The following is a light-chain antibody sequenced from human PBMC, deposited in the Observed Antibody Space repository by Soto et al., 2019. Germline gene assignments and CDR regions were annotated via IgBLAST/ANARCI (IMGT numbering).Light chain of an antibody. CDR1: SSDVGGYNY. V-gene: IGLV2-11*01. CDR3: CSYAGTSRV. J-gene: IGLJ2*01. CDR2: DVS. Sequence: QSALTQPRSVSGSPGQSVTISCTGTSSDVGGYNYVSWYQQHPGKAPKLMIYDVSKRPSGVPDRFSGSKSGNTASLTISGLQAEDEADYYCCSYAGTSRVFSGGTKLTVL.